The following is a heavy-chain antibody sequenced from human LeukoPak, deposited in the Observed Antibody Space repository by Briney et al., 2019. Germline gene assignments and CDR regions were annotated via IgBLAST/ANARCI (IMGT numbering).Heavy chain of an antibody. V-gene: IGHV4-4*07. CDR3: ARKDGDY. Sequence: SETLSLTCSVSGASISTFHWTWFRHPAGRGLEWIGLIYSSGSTLLNPSLKNRVAMSVDLTKNQLSLKLTSVTAADTAMYFCARKDGDYWGRGTLVTVSS. CDR1: GASISTFH. J-gene: IGHJ4*02. CDR2: IYSSGST.